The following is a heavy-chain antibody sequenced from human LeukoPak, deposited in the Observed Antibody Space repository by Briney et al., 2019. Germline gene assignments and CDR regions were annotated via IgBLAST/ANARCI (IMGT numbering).Heavy chain of an antibody. Sequence: GGSLRLSRAASGFAVSSYWMSWVRQAPGKGPEWVANMNQDGGEIYYVDSVKDRFTISRDNAKNSLFLQMNSLRAEDTAVYYCARHLYRSGWTPNWFDPWGQGTLVTVSS. D-gene: IGHD6-19*01. CDR1: GFAVSSYW. CDR3: ARHLYRSGWTPNWFDP. J-gene: IGHJ5*02. CDR2: MNQDGGEI. V-gene: IGHV3-7*01.